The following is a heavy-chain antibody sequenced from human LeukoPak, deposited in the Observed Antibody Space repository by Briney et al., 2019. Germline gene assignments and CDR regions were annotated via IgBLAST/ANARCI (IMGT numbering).Heavy chain of an antibody. CDR1: GYSFTNYW. CDR3: ARYTGRSQLPGH. CDR2: IYPGDSDI. D-gene: IGHD1-26*01. J-gene: IGHJ4*02. V-gene: IGHV5-51*01. Sequence: GESLKISCKGSGYSFTNYWIGWVRQMPGKGLEWTGIIYPGDSDIRYSPSLQSHVTISADKSISTAYLQWSSLKASDNAIYYCARYTGRSQLPGHWGQGTLVTVSS.